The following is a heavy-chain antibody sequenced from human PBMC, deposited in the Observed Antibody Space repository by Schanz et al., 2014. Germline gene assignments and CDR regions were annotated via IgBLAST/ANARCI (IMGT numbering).Heavy chain of an antibody. CDR2: IYGGGIT. J-gene: IGHJ5*02. V-gene: IGHV3-66*01. CDR3: ARDVYRSGRPFDL. CDR1: GFTVSSHY. D-gene: IGHD5-18*01. Sequence: EVQLVESGGGLVQPGGSLRLSCAASGFTVSSHYMSWVRQAPGKGLEWVSVIYGGGITYYADSVKGRFTISRDNAKNSVYLQMNTLRAEDTAIYFCARDVYRSGRPFDLWGQGTLVTVSS.